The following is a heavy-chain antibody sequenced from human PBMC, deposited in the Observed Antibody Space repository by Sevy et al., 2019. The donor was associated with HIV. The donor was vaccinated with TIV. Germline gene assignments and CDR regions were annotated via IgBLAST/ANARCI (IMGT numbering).Heavy chain of an antibody. CDR1: GGSISSSSYY. CDR2: LYSTGAT. D-gene: IGHD6-19*01. Sequence: SETLSLTCTISGGSISSSSYYWGWIRQPPGKGLEWMGSLYSTGATSYNPSLESRVTVSADTSRNRFYLKLDSVSAADTAVYYCATPLPSGWYEGTGGYFDLWDRGTLVTVSS. V-gene: IGHV4-39*01. CDR3: ATPLPSGWYEGTGGYFDL. J-gene: IGHJ2*01.